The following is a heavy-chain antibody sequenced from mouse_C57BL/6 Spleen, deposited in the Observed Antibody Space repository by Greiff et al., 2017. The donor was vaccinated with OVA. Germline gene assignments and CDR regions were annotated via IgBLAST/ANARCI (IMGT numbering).Heavy chain of an antibody. CDR3: ARGDYCSHYVDY. CDR2: ISGGGGNT. D-gene: IGHD2-1*01. Sequence: EVKLMESGGGLVKPGGSLKLSCAASGFTFSSYTMSWVRQTPEKRLEWVATISGGGGNTYYPDSVKGRFTISRDNAKNTLYLQMSKLRSENTALYDGARGDYCSHYVDYWGQGTTLTVSS. CDR1: GFTFSSYT. J-gene: IGHJ2*01. V-gene: IGHV5-9*01.